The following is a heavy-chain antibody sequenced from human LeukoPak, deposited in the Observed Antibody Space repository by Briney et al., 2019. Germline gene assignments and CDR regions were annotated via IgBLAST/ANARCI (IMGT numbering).Heavy chain of an antibody. V-gene: IGHV3-21*04. CDR2: ISSSSSYI. Sequence: GGSLRLSCAASGFTFSSYSMNWVRQAPGKGLEWVSSISSSSSYIYYADSVKGRFTISRDNSKNTLYLQMNSLRAEDTAVYYCAKARGYSGYERYDYWGQGTLVTVSS. CDR1: GFTFSSYS. CDR3: AKARGYSGYERYDY. D-gene: IGHD5-12*01. J-gene: IGHJ4*02.